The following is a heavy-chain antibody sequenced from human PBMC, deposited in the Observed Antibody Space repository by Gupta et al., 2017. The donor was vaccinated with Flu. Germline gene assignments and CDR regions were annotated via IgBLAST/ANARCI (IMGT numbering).Heavy chain of an antibody. D-gene: IGHD5-24*01. Sequence: EEWLVESGGGLVQPGGSLRLSCAVSGFTFRSSWMDWVRQAPGKGLEWVANIAADDSVKNYADSVKGRFTISRDDAKNSLYLQMNSLRAEDTAVYYCARNRGWQQFDYWGQGALVTVSS. CDR3: ARNRGWQQFDY. CDR2: IAADDSVK. CDR1: GFTFRSSW. V-gene: IGHV3-7*01. J-gene: IGHJ4*02.